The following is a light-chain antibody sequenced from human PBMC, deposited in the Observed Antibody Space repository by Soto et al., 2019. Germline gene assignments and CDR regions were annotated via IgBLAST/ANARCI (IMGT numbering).Light chain of an antibody. CDR1: QSLLHSNGYNY. J-gene: IGKJ4*01. Sequence: DIVMTQSPLSLPVTPGEPASISCRSSQSLLHSNGYNYLDWYLQKPGQSPHLLIYLGSNRASGVPDRFSGSGSGTDFTLKISRVEAEDVGVYYCMQALKNLTFGGGTKVEIK. CDR3: MQALKNLT. V-gene: IGKV2-28*01. CDR2: LGS.